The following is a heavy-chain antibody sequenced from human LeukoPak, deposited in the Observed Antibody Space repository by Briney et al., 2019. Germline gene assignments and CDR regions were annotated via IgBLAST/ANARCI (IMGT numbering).Heavy chain of an antibody. Sequence: ASVKVSCKASGYTFTSYYMHWVRQAPGQGLEWKGIINPSGGSTSYAQKFQGRVTMTRDMSTSTANMELRSLRSDDTAVYYCARDHSSSCQLLDYWGQGTLVTISS. D-gene: IGHD6-13*01. CDR1: GYTFTSYY. V-gene: IGHV1-46*01. J-gene: IGHJ4*02. CDR3: ARDHSSSCQLLDY. CDR2: INPSGGST.